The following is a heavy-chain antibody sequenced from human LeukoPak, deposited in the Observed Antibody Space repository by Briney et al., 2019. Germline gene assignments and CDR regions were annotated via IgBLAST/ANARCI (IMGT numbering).Heavy chain of an antibody. V-gene: IGHV4-39*01. CDR3: ARWTKNYFDY. Sequence: SETLSLTCIVSGGXISSDSFYWGWLRQPPGKRLEWIGSMYYSGSTYYNPSLKSRVTISVDTSKNQFSLKLSSVTAADTAVYYCARWTKNYFDYWGQGTLVTVSS. D-gene: IGHD3/OR15-3a*01. CDR1: GGXISSDSFY. CDR2: MYYSGST. J-gene: IGHJ4*02.